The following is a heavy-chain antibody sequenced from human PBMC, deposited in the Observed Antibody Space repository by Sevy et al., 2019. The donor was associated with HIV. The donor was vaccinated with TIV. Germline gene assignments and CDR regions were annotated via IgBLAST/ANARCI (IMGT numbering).Heavy chain of an antibody. CDR1: GGSISSSNW. Sequence: SETLSLTCGVSGGSISSSNWWHWVRQPPGKGLVWIGEIYHSGSTNYNPSLKSRVTISVDNSKNQFSLKLNSVTAADTAVYYCSRGFDTPRGFDPWGQGPLVTVSS. J-gene: IGHJ5*02. CDR2: IYHSGST. D-gene: IGHD3-10*01. V-gene: IGHV4-4*02. CDR3: SRGFDTPRGFDP.